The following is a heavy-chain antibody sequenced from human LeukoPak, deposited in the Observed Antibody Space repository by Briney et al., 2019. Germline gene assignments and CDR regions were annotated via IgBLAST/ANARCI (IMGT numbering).Heavy chain of an antibody. Sequence: GGSLRLSCAASGFTFSSYTMSWVRQAPGKGLAWVPSISGSGASTYYADSVKGRFTISRDNSKNTLYLQLNSLRAEDTAVYYCAKDSSTSNYYYGMDVWGQGTTVTVSS. CDR2: ISGSGAST. CDR1: GFTFSSYT. CDR3: AKDSSTSNYYYGMDV. J-gene: IGHJ6*02. V-gene: IGHV3-23*01. D-gene: IGHD6-13*01.